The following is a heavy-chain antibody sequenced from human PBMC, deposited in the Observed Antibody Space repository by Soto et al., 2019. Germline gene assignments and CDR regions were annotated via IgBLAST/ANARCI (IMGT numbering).Heavy chain of an antibody. CDR1: GFTFSSYG. V-gene: IGHV3-33*01. Sequence: PGGSLRLSCAASGFTFSSYGMHWVRQAPGKGLEWVAVIWYDGSNKYYADSVKGRFTISRDNSKNTLYLQMNSLRAEDTAVYYCARDGYDILTGYYVAGSPDYYGMDVWGRGTTVTVSS. D-gene: IGHD3-9*01. J-gene: IGHJ6*02. CDR3: ARDGYDILTGYYVAGSPDYYGMDV. CDR2: IWYDGSNK.